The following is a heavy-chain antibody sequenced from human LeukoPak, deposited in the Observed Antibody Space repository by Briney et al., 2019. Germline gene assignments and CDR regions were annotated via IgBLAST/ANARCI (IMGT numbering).Heavy chain of an antibody. CDR1: GYIFPDYY. CDR3: ACLYQWQVSYYSHGMDV. V-gene: IGHV1-2*06. J-gene: IGHJ6*02. Sequence: GSVKVSCKASGYIFPDYYLHWVRQAPGQGLEWVGRINPNSGGTNFAQRFQGRVTLTRDTSITTAYMELNNLRSDDTAIYYCACLYQWQVSYYSHGMDVWGQGTTVTVSS. CDR2: INPNSGGT. D-gene: IGHD6-19*01.